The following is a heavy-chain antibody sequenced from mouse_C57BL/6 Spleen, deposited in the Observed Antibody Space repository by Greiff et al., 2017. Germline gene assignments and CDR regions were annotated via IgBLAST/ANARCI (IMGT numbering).Heavy chain of an antibody. J-gene: IGHJ4*01. CDR1: GFTFTDYY. CDR3: ASLYLDSSGYSYAMDY. D-gene: IGHD3-2*02. V-gene: IGHV7-3*01. Sequence: EVQVVESGGGLVQPGGSLSLSCAASGFTFTDYYMSWVRQPPGKALEWLGFIRNKANGYTTEYSASVKGRFTISRDNSQSILYLQMNALRAEDSATYYCASLYLDSSGYSYAMDYWGQGTSVTVSS. CDR2: IRNKANGYTT.